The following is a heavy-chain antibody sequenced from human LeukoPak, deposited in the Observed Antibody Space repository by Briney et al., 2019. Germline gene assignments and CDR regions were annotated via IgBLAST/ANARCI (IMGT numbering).Heavy chain of an antibody. D-gene: IGHD3-16*01. Sequence: SETLSLTCTVSGYSISSGYYWGWIRQPPGKGLEWIGSMYHSGSTYYNPSLKSRVTISVDTSENQFSLKLSSVTAADTAVYYCARKQAANTYNHFDYWGQGTLVTVSS. CDR1: GYSISSGYY. J-gene: IGHJ4*02. V-gene: IGHV4-38-2*02. CDR3: ARKQAANTYNHFDY. CDR2: MYHSGST.